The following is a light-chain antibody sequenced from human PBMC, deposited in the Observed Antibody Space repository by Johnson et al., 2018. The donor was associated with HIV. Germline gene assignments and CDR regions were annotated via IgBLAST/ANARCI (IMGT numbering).Light chain of an antibody. CDR1: SFNIASNS. V-gene: IGLV1-44*01. J-gene: IGLJ1*01. Sequence: QSVLTQPPSASGTPGQRVTIFCSGSSFNIASNSVNWYQQLPGAAPKLLIYRDDQRPSGVPDRFSGSKSGTSATLGITGLQTGDEADYYCETWDSSLSGVFGTGTKVTVL. CDR3: ETWDSSLSGV. CDR2: RDD.